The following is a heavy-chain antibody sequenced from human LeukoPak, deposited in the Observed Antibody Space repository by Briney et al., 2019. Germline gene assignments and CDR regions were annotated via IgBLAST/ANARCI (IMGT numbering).Heavy chain of an antibody. CDR2: IIPIFGTA. CDR3: AKWTTTYLDY. V-gene: IGHV1-69*13. Sequence: GASVKVSCKASGGTFSSYAISWVRQAPGQGLEWMGGIIPIFGTANYAQKFQGRVTITADESTSTAYMELSSLRSEDTAMYYCAKWTTTYLDYWGQGTLVTVSS. J-gene: IGHJ4*02. CDR1: GGTFSSYA. D-gene: IGHD1-1*01.